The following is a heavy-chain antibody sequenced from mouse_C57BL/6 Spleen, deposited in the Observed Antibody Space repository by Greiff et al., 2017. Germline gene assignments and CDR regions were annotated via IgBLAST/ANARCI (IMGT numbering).Heavy chain of an antibody. V-gene: IGHV3-6*01. D-gene: IGHD1-2*01. CDR3: ARDNPITPAFDY. J-gene: IGHJ2*01. Sequence: EVKLQESGPGLVKPSQSLSLTCSVTGYSITSGYYWNWIRQFPGNKLEWMGYISYDGSNNYNPSLKNRISITRDTSKNQFFLKLNSVTTEDTATYCCARDNPITPAFDYWGQGTTLTVSS. CDR2: ISYDGSN. CDR1: GYSITSGYY.